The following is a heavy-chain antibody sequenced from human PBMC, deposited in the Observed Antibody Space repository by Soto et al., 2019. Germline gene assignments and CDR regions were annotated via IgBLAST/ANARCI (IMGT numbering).Heavy chain of an antibody. J-gene: IGHJ6*02. V-gene: IGHV4-59*13. CDR2: IYYSGST. CDR1: GGSISSYY. Sequence: PSETLSLTCTVSGGSISSYYWSWIRQPPGKGLEWIGYIYYSGSTNYNPSLKSRVTISVDTSKNQFSLKLSSVTAADTAVYYCARVSGGDYYLGMDVWGQGTTVTVSS. D-gene: IGHD4-17*01. CDR3: ARVSGGDYYLGMDV.